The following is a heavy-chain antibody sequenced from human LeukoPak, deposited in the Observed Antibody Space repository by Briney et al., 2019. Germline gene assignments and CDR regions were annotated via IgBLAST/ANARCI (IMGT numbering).Heavy chain of an antibody. CDR1: GFTFSTCP. CDR2: INSNGGRT. CDR3: ARQKQYDFWSGFDYYYMDV. D-gene: IGHD3-3*01. Sequence: PGGSLRLSCVAFGFTFSTCPMYWVRQAPGKGLELVSSINSNGGRTYYADSMKGRFTISRDNSKNTLYLQMDSLRAEDMAVYYCARQKQYDFWSGFDYYYMDVWGKGTTVTVSS. V-gene: IGHV3-64*02. J-gene: IGHJ6*03.